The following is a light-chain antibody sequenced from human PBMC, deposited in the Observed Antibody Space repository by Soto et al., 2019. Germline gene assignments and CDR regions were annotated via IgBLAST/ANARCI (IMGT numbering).Light chain of an antibody. CDR2: KVT. V-gene: IGLV2-14*01. Sequence: QSALTQPASVSGSPGQSITISCTGTRSDIGAYDYVSWYQQHPGKAPKLMIYKVTSRPSGVSIRFSGSKSGRAASLTISGLQAEYEADYYCSSYSGISHWVFGGGTKLTVL. J-gene: IGLJ3*02. CDR1: RSDIGAYDY. CDR3: SSYSGISHWV.